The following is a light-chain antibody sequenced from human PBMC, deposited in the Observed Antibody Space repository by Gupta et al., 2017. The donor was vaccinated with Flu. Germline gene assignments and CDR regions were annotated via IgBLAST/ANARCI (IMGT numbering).Light chain of an antibody. CDR1: QGIRHV. CDR2: AAS. V-gene: IGKV1-17*01. J-gene: IGKJ4*01. Sequence: DLQTTQSPSSLSALVGDSVTISCRARQGIRHVLAWYQQQPGKAPNRLMYAASSVQSGVPSWFSGSGSGTEFSLTISSLLPEDSATYYCLQHSSCPRVTFGGGTKVEIK. CDR3: LQHSSCPRVT.